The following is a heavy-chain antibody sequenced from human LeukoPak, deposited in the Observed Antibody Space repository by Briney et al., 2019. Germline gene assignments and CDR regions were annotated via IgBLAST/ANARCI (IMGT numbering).Heavy chain of an antibody. CDR2: IYPGDSDT. Sequence: GESLKISCQSSGYTFTTYWIGWVRQMPGKGLEWMGIIYPGDSDTKYSPSFQGQVTISADKSISTAYLQRSSLKASDTAMYYCARLMATIYAFDIWGQGTMVTVSS. D-gene: IGHD5-24*01. V-gene: IGHV5-51*01. J-gene: IGHJ3*02. CDR3: ARLMATIYAFDI. CDR1: GYTFTTYW.